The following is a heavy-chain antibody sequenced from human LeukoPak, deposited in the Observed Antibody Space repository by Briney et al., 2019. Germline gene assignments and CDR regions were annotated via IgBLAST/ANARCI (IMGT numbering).Heavy chain of an antibody. CDR1: GGSISSYY. CDR2: IYYSGST. Sequence: PSETLSLTCTVSGGSISSYYWSWIRQPPGKGLEWIGYIYYSGSTNYNPSLKSRVTISVDTSRNQFSLKLSSVTAADTAVYYCARGVAFWSGYYNTPYYMDVWGKGTTVTVSS. J-gene: IGHJ6*03. V-gene: IGHV4-59*01. CDR3: ARGVAFWSGYYNTPYYMDV. D-gene: IGHD3-3*01.